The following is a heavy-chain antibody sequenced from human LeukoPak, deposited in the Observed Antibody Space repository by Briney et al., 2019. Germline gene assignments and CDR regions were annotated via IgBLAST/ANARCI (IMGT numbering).Heavy chain of an antibody. CDR3: TTDNYLWVGDLFGEHS. Sequence: GGSLRLSCAASGFTFSSYGMSCVRQAPGKGLEWVSALTGSGDNTYYADSVKGRFTISRDNSKNTLYLQMNSLKTEDTAVYYCTTDNYLWVGDLFGEHSWGQGTLVTVSS. V-gene: IGHV3-23*01. D-gene: IGHD3-10*01. CDR2: LTGSGDNT. CDR1: GFTFSSYG. J-gene: IGHJ4*02.